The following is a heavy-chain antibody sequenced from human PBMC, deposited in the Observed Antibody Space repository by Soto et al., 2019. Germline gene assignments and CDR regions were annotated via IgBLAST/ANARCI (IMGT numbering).Heavy chain of an antibody. CDR3: ARDGLPTNGLDRVGRFLKGYGMDV. V-gene: IGHV3-21*01. Sequence: GGSLRLSCAASGFTFSSYSMNWFRQAPGKGLEWVSSISSSSSYIYYADSVKGRFTISRDNAKNSLYLQMNSLRAEDTAVYYCARDGLPTNGLDRVGRFLKGYGMDVWGQGTTVTVSS. CDR1: GFTFSSYS. J-gene: IGHJ6*02. D-gene: IGHD3-16*01. CDR2: ISSSSSYI.